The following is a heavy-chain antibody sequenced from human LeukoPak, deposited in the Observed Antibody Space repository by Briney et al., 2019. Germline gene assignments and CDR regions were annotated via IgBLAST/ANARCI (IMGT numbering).Heavy chain of an antibody. Sequence: HPGGSLRLSCAASGFTFSSYGMHWVRQAPGKGLEWVAFIRYDGSNKYYADSVKGRFTISRDNSKNTLYLQMNSLRAEDTAVYYCAKTYSSSWSSGYWWGQGTLVTVSS. CDR3: AKTYSSSWSSGYW. CDR1: GFTFSSYG. J-gene: IGHJ4*02. V-gene: IGHV3-30*02. D-gene: IGHD6-13*01. CDR2: IRYDGSNK.